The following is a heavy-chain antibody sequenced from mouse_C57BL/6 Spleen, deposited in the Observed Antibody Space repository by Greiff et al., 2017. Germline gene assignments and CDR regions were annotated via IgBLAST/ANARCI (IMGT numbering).Heavy chain of an antibody. CDR2: ISSGRSTI. J-gene: IGHJ3*01. CDR1: GFTFSDYG. D-gene: IGHD1-1*01. V-gene: IGHV5-17*01. CDR3: ARATFAY. Sequence: EVMLVESGGGLVKPGGSLKLSCAASGFTFSDYGMHWVRQAPEKGLEWVAYISSGRSTIYYADTVKGRFTISRDNAKNTLFLQMTSLRSEDTAMYYCARATFAYWGQGTLVTVSA.